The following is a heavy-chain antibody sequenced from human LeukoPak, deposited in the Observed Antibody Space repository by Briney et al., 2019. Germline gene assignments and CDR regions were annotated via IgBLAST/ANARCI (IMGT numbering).Heavy chain of an antibody. CDR3: ARDGHSSDFDY. J-gene: IGHJ4*02. Sequence: GGSLRLSCAASGFSFSSYSMNLVRQAPGKGLEWVSYISSTSKTIFYADSVKGRFIISRDNAKNSLYLQMNSLRAEDTAVYYCARDGHSSDFDYWGQGTLVAVSS. D-gene: IGHD3-22*01. V-gene: IGHV3-48*01. CDR2: ISSTSKTI. CDR1: GFSFSSYS.